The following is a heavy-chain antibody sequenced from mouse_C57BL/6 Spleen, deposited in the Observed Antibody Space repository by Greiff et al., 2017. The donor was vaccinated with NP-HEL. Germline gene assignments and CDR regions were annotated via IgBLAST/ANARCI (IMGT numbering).Heavy chain of an antibody. V-gene: IGHV5-17*01. CDR1: GFTFSDYG. Sequence: EVKLVESGGGLVQPGGSLKLSCAASGFTFSDYGMHWVRQAPEKGLEWVAYISSGSSTIYYADTVKGRFTISRDNAKNTLFLQMTSLRSEDTAMYYCARGATVVAPPFAYWGQGTLVTVSA. J-gene: IGHJ3*01. CDR3: ARGATVVAPPFAY. CDR2: ISSGSSTI. D-gene: IGHD1-1*01.